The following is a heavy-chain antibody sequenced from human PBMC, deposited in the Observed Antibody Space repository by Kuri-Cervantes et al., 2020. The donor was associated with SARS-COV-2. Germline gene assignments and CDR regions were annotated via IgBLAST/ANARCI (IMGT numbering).Heavy chain of an antibody. CDR3: ARDNGGWTPDAFDI. CDR1: GYTLTELS. Sequence: ASVKVSCKVSGYTLTELSMHWVRQASGQGLEWMGWMNPDTGNSGYAQKFRGRVTMTRDTSISTVYMELDSLRSEDSAIYYCARDNGGWTPDAFDIWGQGTMVTVSS. V-gene: IGHV1-8*01. J-gene: IGHJ3*02. CDR2: MNPDTGNS. D-gene: IGHD2-8*01.